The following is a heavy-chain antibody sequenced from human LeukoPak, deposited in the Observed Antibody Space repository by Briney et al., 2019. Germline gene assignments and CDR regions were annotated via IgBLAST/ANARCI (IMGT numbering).Heavy chain of an antibody. CDR2: ISGSGGST. V-gene: IGHV3-23*01. CDR3: AKDESYGSGSYYDY. Sequence: PGGSLRLSCAASGFTFSSYSMNWVRQAPGKGLEWVSAISGSGGSTYYADSVKGRFTISRDNSKNTLYLQMNSLRAEDTAVYYCAKDESYGSGSYYDYWGQGTLVTVSS. J-gene: IGHJ4*02. D-gene: IGHD3-10*01. CDR1: GFTFSSYS.